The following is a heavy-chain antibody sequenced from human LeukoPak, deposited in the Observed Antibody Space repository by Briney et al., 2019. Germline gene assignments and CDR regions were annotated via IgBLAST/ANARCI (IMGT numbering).Heavy chain of an antibody. Sequence: SETLSLTCAVYGGSFSGYYWSWIRQPPGKGLEWIGEINHSGSTNYNPSLKSRVTISVDTSKNQFSLKLSSVTAADTAVYYCARESSRSYSANWFDPWGQGTLVTVSS. CDR2: INHSGST. CDR1: GGSFSGYY. CDR3: ARESSRSYSANWFDP. V-gene: IGHV4-34*01. D-gene: IGHD3-10*01. J-gene: IGHJ5*02.